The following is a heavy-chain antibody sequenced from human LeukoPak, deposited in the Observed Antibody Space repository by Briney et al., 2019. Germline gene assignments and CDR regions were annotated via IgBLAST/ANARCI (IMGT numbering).Heavy chain of an antibody. CDR1: GFTFSSYG. Sequence: GGSLRLSCAAPGFTFSSYGMHWVGQAPGKGLGGVAFIRYDGSNKYYADSVKGRFTISRDNSKNTLYLQMNSLRAEDTAVYYCAKDGTYYYGSGSYISNWGQGTLVTVSS. D-gene: IGHD3-10*01. V-gene: IGHV3-30*02. CDR3: AKDGTYYYGSGSYISN. J-gene: IGHJ1*01. CDR2: IRYDGSNK.